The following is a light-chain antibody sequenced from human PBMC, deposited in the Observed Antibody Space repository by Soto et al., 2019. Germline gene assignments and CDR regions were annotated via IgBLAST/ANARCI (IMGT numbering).Light chain of an antibody. CDR2: LGS. J-gene: IGKJ2*01. Sequence: DIVMTQSPLSLPVTPGEPASISCRASQSLLHSNGQNYLDWYLQKPGQSPQLLIYLGSNRASGVPDRFSGRGSGTDFTLRISRLEAEDVGIYYCMQALQTPPYTFGLGTKLEIE. CDR3: MQALQTPPYT. V-gene: IGKV2-28*01. CDR1: QSLLHSNGQNY.